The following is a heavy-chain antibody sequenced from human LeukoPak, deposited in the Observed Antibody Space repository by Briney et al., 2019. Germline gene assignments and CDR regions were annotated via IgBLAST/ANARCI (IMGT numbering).Heavy chain of an antibody. D-gene: IGHD4-11*01. CDR2: MNPNSGNT. CDR3: ARGLLGFMRSDYSTSWDNWFDP. CDR1: GYTFTIYD. V-gene: IGHV1-8*03. J-gene: IGHJ5*02. Sequence: ASVKVSCKASGYTFTIYDINWVRQATGQGLEWMGWMNPNSGNTGYAQKIQGRVTITRNTSISTAYMELSSLRSEDTAVYYCARGLLGFMRSDYSTSWDNWFDPWGQGTLVTVSS.